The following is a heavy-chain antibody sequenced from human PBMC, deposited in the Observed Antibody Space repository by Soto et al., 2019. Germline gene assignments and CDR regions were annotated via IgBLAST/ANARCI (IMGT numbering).Heavy chain of an antibody. CDR1: GFAVNNDY. CDR2: ISKDGST. V-gene: IGHV3-66*01. Sequence: VHLVESGGDLVQPGGSLRLSCAISGFAVNNDYVSWVRQAPGKGLEWVSVISKDGSTVYADSVQGRFFVSRDATRNMVFLQMNSLRVEDTAVYHCTRDSSYYGSGRGVLDYWGQGPLVTVSS. J-gene: IGHJ4*02. D-gene: IGHD3-10*01. CDR3: TRDSSYYGSGRGVLDY.